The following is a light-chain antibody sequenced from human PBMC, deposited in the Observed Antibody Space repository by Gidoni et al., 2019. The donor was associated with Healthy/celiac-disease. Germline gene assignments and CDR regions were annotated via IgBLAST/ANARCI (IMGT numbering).Light chain of an antibody. CDR2: LGS. CDR1: QSLLHSNGYNY. Sequence: DIVMTQSPLSLPVTPGEPASISCRSSQSLLHSNGYNYLDWYLQKPGQSPQLLIYLGSNRASGVPDRFSGSGSGTDFTLKISRVEAEDVGVYYCMQALQTPLTFGQXTKVKSN. J-gene: IGKJ1*01. V-gene: IGKV2-28*01. CDR3: MQALQTPLT.